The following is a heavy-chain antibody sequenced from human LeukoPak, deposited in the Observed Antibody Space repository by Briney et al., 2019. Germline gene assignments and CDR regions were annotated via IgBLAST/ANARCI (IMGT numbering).Heavy chain of an antibody. CDR1: GFTFSSYW. V-gene: IGHV3-7*01. D-gene: IGHD5-12*01. CDR2: IKQDGSEK. Sequence: GGSLRLSCAASGFTFSSYWMSWVRQAPGKGLEWVANIKQDGSEKYYVDSVKGRFTISRDNAKNSLYLQMSSLRAEDTAVYYCARGSGYDYADYWGQGTLVTVSS. CDR3: ARGSGYDYADY. J-gene: IGHJ4*02.